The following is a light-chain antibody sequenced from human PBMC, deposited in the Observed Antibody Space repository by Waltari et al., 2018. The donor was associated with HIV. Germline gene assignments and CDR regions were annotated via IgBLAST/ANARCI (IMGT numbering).Light chain of an antibody. Sequence: DIQMTLSPSALSAFVGDRVTITCRASQSISSWLAWYQQKPGEAPKLLIYKASSLESGVPSGFSGSGSGTEFTLTISSLQPDDLATYYCQQYNDYPPTFGQGTKVEIK. CDR2: KAS. CDR3: QQYNDYPPT. CDR1: QSISSW. J-gene: IGKJ1*01. V-gene: IGKV1-5*03.